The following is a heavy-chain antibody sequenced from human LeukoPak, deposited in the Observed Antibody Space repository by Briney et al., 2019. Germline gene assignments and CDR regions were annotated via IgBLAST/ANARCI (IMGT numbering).Heavy chain of an antibody. CDR2: IRSKAYGGTS. CDR1: GFSFGDYG. Sequence: GASLRLSCTASGFSFGDYGMSWVRQAPGKGLEWIGFIRSKAYGGTSEYAASVKGRFTISRDDSKSIAYLQMNSLKTEDTAVYYCTSTRYASGGVFDYWGQGTLVTVSS. J-gene: IGHJ4*02. D-gene: IGHD3-10*01. V-gene: IGHV3-49*04. CDR3: TSTRYASGGVFDY.